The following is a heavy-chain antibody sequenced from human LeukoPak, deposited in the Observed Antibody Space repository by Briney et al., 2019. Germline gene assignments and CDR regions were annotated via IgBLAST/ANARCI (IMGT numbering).Heavy chain of an antibody. Sequence: GGSLRLSCAASGFTFSSYAMHWVRQAPGKGLEWVAVISYDGSNKYYADSVKGRFTISRDNAKNSLYLQMNSLRAEDTAVYYCARDIDFWSGYPTRDYWGQGTLVTVSS. V-gene: IGHV3-30-3*01. J-gene: IGHJ4*02. D-gene: IGHD3-3*01. CDR2: ISYDGSNK. CDR1: GFTFSSYA. CDR3: ARDIDFWSGYPTRDY.